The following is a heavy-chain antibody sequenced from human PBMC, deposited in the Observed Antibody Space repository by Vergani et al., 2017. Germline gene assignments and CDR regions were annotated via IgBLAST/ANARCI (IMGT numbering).Heavy chain of an antibody. CDR3: ARDAGRITIFGVVEYYYYMDV. CDR1: GGSISSGSYY. D-gene: IGHD3-3*01. Sequence: QVQLQESGPGLVKPSQTLSLTCTVSGGSISSGSYYWSWIRQPAGKGLEWIGRIYTSGSTNYNPSLKSRVTMSVDTSKNQFSLKLSSVTAADTAVYYCARDAGRITIFGVVEYYYYMDVWGKGTTVTVSS. J-gene: IGHJ6*03. CDR2: IYTSGST. V-gene: IGHV4-61*02.